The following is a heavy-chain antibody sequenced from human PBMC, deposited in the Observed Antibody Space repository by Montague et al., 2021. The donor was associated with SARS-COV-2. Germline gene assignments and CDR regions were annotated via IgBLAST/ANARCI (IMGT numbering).Heavy chain of an antibody. CDR1: GGSFSGYY. CDR3: AGGTKRVFTYAYDGSGYASDY. V-gene: IGHV4-34*01. CDR2: INHSGST. Sequence: SETLSLTCAVYGGSFSGYYWSWIRQPPGKGLEWVGEINHSGSTKYNPSLKSRVTISVDTSKNQFSLKLSSVTDADTAVYYCAGGTKRVFTYAYDGSGYASDYWGQGTLVTVSS. J-gene: IGHJ4*02. D-gene: IGHD3-22*01.